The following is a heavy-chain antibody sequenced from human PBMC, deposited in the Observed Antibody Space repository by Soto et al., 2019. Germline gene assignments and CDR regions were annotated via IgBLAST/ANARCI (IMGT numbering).Heavy chain of an antibody. CDR2: VNSDGSST. J-gene: IGHJ4*02. Sequence: GGSLRLSCAASGFTFTHYRIHWVRQAPGKGLVWVSRVNSDGSSTSYADAVKGRFTISRDNSKNMAYLQMNNLTVEDTGVYYCAKAGDWNYVYDFWGQGTLVTVSS. D-gene: IGHD1-7*01. V-gene: IGHV3-74*01. CDR3: AKAGDWNYVYDF. CDR1: GFTFTHYR.